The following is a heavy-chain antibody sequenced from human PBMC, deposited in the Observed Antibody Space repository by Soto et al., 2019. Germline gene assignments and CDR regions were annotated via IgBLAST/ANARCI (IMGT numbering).Heavy chain of an antibody. Sequence: QVQLQESGPGLVKPSQTLSLTCTVSGGSISSGSYYWSWIRQHPGKGLERIGYIYYSGSTYYNPSLKSRVTISVDTSKNQFSLKLSSVTAADTAVYYCARAAGGSGGSCRNWFDPWGQGTLVTVSS. CDR3: ARAAGGSGGSCRNWFDP. D-gene: IGHD2-15*01. V-gene: IGHV4-31*03. J-gene: IGHJ5*02. CDR2: IYYSGST. CDR1: GGSISSGSYY.